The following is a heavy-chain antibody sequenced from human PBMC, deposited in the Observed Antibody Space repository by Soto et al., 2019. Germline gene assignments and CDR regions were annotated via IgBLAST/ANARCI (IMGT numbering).Heavy chain of an antibody. Sequence: PGGSLRLSCAASGFTFSSYGMHWVRQAPGKGLEWVAVISYDGSNKYYADSVKGRFTISRDNSKNTLYLQMNSLGAEDTAVYYCAKMGGYSGYDDAFDIWGQGTMVTVSS. CDR1: GFTFSSYG. CDR2: ISYDGSNK. V-gene: IGHV3-30*18. CDR3: AKMGGYSGYDDAFDI. D-gene: IGHD5-12*01. J-gene: IGHJ3*02.